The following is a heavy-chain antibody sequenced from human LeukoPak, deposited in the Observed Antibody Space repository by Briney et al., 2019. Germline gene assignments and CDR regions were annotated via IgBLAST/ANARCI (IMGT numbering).Heavy chain of an antibody. CDR1: GGSFSGYY. D-gene: IGHD3-10*01. CDR2: INHSGST. CDR3: ARGYYGSGSHCCHMDV. J-gene: IGHJ6*03. V-gene: IGHV4-34*01. Sequence: SETLSLTCAVYGGSFSGYYWSWIRQPPGRGRGWMGEINHSGSTNYNPSLKSRVTISVDTSKNQFSLKLSSVTAADTAVYYCARGYYGSGSHCCHMDVWGKGTTITVS.